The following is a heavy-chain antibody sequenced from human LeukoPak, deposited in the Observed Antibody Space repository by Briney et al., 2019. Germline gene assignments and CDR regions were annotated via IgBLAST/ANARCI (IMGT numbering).Heavy chain of an antibody. V-gene: IGHV4-30-4*01. CDR2: IYYSGST. J-gene: IGHJ4*02. CDR3: AREQVYYDILTGYSPGFDY. Sequence: SETLSLTCTVSGGSISSGDYYWSWIRQPPGKGLEWIGYIYYSGSTYYNPSLKSRVTISVDTSKNQFSLKLSSVTAADTAVYYCAREQVYYDILTGYSPGFDYWGQGTLVTVSS. D-gene: IGHD3-9*01. CDR1: GGSISSGDYY.